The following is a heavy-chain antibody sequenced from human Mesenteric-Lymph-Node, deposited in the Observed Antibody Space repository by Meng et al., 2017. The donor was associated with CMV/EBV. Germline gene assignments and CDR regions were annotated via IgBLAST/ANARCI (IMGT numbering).Heavy chain of an antibody. CDR3: AKVGSWYSALFDY. CDR2: INSDGTST. D-gene: IGHD6-13*01. V-gene: IGHV3-74*01. J-gene: IGHJ4*02. Sequence: GESLKISCAASGFTFSSYWMHWVRQAPGKGLMWVSRINSDGTSTGYADSVKGRFTISRDNAKNTLYLQMNSLRAEDTAVYYCAKVGSWYSALFDYWGQGTLVTVSS. CDR1: GFTFSSYW.